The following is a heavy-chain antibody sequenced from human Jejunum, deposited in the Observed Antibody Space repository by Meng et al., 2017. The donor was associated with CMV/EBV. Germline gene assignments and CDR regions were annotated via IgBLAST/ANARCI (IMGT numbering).Heavy chain of an antibody. D-gene: IGHD4-17*01. J-gene: IGHJ4*02. CDR1: GASINSDNY. CDR2: IYYTGNT. CDR3: ARATNFVTV. V-gene: IGHV4-30-4*01. Sequence: LSLTCSVSGASINSDNYWSWIRQSPGKGLEWIGYIYYTGNTYYNPSLKSRVTISLGTSKNQFSLKLNSVTAADTAVYYCARATNFVTVWGQGTLVTVSS.